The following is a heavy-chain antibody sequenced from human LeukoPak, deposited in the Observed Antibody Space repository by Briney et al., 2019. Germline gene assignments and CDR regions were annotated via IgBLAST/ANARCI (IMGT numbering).Heavy chain of an antibody. CDR3: ARGGPPKTWIQLWAWFDP. D-gene: IGHD5-18*01. J-gene: IGHJ5*02. Sequence: ASVKVSCKASGGTFSSYAISWVRQAPGQGLEWMGGIIPIFGTANYAQKFQGRVTITADESTSTAYMELSRLRSDDKAVYYCARGGPPKTWIQLWAWFDPWGQGTLVTVSS. CDR2: IIPIFGTA. V-gene: IGHV1-69*13. CDR1: GGTFSSYA.